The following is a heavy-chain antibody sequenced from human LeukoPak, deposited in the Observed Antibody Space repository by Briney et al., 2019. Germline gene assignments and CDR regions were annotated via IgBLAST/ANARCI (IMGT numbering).Heavy chain of an antibody. Sequence: GGSLRLSCAASGFTFSNYSMTWVRQAPGKGLEWVSSISDIGGTTYYADSVKGRFTISRDNSKNTLYLQMSSLRGEDTAIYYCAQNLFDIDGMDVWGQGTTVTVSS. CDR1: GFTFSNYS. CDR3: AQNLFDIDGMDV. V-gene: IGHV3-23*01. J-gene: IGHJ6*02. D-gene: IGHD3-9*01. CDR2: ISDIGGTT.